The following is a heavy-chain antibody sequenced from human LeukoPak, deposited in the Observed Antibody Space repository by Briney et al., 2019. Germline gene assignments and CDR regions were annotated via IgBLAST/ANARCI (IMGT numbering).Heavy chain of an antibody. CDR1: GGSISSGGYS. Sequence: SQTLSLTCAVSGGSISSGGYSWSWIRQPPGKGLEWIGYIYHSGSTYYNPSLKSRVTISVDRSKNQFSLKLSSVTAADTAVYYCARVGYCSGGSCPGAFDIWGQGTMVTVSS. D-gene: IGHD2-15*01. CDR2: IYHSGST. V-gene: IGHV4-30-2*01. J-gene: IGHJ3*02. CDR3: ARVGYCSGGSCPGAFDI.